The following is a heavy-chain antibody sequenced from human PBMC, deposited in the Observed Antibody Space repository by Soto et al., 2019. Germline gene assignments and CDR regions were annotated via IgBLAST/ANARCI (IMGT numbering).Heavy chain of an antibody. CDR3: ARSQGGSSSLDIYYYYYYGMDV. CDR1: GGTFSSYA. CDR2: LIPIFGTA. V-gene: IGHV1-69*01. D-gene: IGHD2-15*01. Sequence: QVQLVQSGAEVKKPGSSVKVSCKAPGGTFSSYAISWVRQAPGQGLEWMGGLIPIFGTAKYGQKFQGRVTITADESTSTGYMELSSLRSEDTAVYYCARSQGGSSSLDIYYYYYYGMDVWGQGTTVTVSS. J-gene: IGHJ6*02.